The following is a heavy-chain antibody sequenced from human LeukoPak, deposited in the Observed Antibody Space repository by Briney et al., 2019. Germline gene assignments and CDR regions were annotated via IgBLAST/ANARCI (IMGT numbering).Heavy chain of an antibody. J-gene: IGHJ4*02. D-gene: IGHD3-10*01. CDR2: ITGSSDYI. CDR1: GFSSSTYS. V-gene: IGHV3-21*01. Sequence: PGGSLRLSCVVSGFSSSTYSMNWVRQAPGKALECVSCITGSSDYIFYADSVRGRFTISRENAKNSLYLQMNSLRAEETAVYYCAKFKGHYGDSEFYFDYWGQGTLVTVSS. CDR3: AKFKGHYGDSEFYFDY.